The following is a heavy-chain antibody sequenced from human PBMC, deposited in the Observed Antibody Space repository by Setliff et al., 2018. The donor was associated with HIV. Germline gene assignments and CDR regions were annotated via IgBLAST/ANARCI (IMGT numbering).Heavy chain of an antibody. CDR1: GGSIRSNDW. CDR3: AIRSRLGGTSNFFDR. CDR2: IHHSGST. V-gene: IGHV4-4*02. J-gene: IGHJ4*02. Sequence: SETLSLTCTVSGGSIRSNDWWSWVRQPPGKGLELIGEIHHSGSTNYNPSPKSRVTISVDTSKNQFSLKLSSVTAADTAVYYCAIRSRLGGTSNFFDRWGQGTLVTVSS. D-gene: IGHD3-16*01.